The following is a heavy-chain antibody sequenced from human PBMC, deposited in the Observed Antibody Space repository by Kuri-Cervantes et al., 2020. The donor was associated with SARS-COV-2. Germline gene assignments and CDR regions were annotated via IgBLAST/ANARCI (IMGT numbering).Heavy chain of an antibody. D-gene: IGHD5-12*01. CDR2: VNHRGST. V-gene: IGHV4-59*11. CDR3: ARVGYHDAFDI. Sequence: SETLSLTCTVSGGSISSHYWSWIRQSPGKGLEWIGEVNHRGSTNYNPSLKSRVTISVDTSRNQFSLKLSSVTAADTAVYYCARVGYHDAFDIWGQGTMVTVSS. CDR1: GGSISSHY. J-gene: IGHJ3*02.